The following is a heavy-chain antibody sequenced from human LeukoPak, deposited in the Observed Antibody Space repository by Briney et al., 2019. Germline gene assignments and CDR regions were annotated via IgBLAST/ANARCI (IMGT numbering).Heavy chain of an antibody. CDR1: GFTFSNYA. J-gene: IGHJ4*02. V-gene: IGHV3-23*01. CDR3: AKTDSSGYYYTHFNY. Sequence: TGGSLRLSCGASGFTFSNYAMSWVRQAPGKGLEWVSSISGSGGSTDYADSVKGRFTMSRDNSRNTLYVQMNSLRAEDTAVYYCAKTDSSGYYYTHFNYWRQGTLVTVSS. CDR2: ISGSGGST. D-gene: IGHD3-22*01.